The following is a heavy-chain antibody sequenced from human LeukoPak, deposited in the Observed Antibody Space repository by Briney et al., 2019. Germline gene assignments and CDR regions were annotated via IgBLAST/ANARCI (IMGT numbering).Heavy chain of an antibody. J-gene: IGHJ4*02. CDR3: AKYCSCCHSYIAGPDFAY. Sequence: GASVKVSCKASLYIFTTSGFSWVRQAPGQGHEWMGWISAYNGDTYSAQKFQGRATMTTDRSTSTAYMELRSLRSDDTAVYYCAKYCSCCHSYIAGPDFAYWGQGTLVTVSS. CDR1: LYIFTTSG. V-gene: IGHV1-18*01. CDR2: ISAYNGDT. D-gene: IGHD2-15*01.